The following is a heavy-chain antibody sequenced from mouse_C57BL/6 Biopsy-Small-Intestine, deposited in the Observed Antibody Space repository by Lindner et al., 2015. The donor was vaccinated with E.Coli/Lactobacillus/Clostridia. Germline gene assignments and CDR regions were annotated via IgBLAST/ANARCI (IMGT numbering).Heavy chain of an antibody. CDR3: TRRGELAWFAY. CDR2: IDPYNGAT. V-gene: IGHV1S135*01. CDR1: GYSFTGYS. J-gene: IGHJ3*01. Sequence: VQLQESGPELVKPGASVKMSCKASGYSFTGYSMHWVKLIHGKSLEWIGYIDPYNGATSYNQQFKGKATLTVDKSSSTAYMQLNSLTSEDSAVYYCTRRGELAWFAYWGQGTLVTVSA.